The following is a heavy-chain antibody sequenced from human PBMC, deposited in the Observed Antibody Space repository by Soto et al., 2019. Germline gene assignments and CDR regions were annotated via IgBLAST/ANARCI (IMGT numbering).Heavy chain of an antibody. V-gene: IGHV1-46*01. D-gene: IGHD2-2*01. Sequence: SCKASGYTFTSYYMHWVRQAHEQSLEWVGIINPSGGSTSYAQKSQGRVTMTSDTSTSTVYMVLCSLRSEETAVDYCARDHGDIVVVPAAVHYYYGMGVWGQGTTVTVS. CDR3: ARDHGDIVVVPAAVHYYYGMGV. CDR1: GYTFTSYY. CDR2: INPSGGST. J-gene: IGHJ6*02.